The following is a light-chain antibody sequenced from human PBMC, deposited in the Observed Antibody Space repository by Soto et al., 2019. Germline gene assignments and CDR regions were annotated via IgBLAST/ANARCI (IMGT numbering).Light chain of an antibody. CDR3: QLYDTSSLYT. Sequence: EIVLTQSPGTLSLSPGERVTLSCRASQSISSNYLTWYQQRPGQAPRLLIYGASNRATGIPDRFSGGGSGTDFTLTISRLELEDFAVYSCQLYDTSSLYTFGQGTKLEIK. J-gene: IGKJ2*01. CDR1: QSISSNY. CDR2: GAS. V-gene: IGKV3-20*01.